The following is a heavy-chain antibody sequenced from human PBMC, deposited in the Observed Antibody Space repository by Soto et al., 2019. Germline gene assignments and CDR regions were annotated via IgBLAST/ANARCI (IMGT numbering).Heavy chain of an antibody. CDR1: GGTCSSYA. CDR2: IIPIFVTA. J-gene: IGHJ4*01. V-gene: IGHV1-69*06. Sequence: QVQLVQYGAEVKKPGSSVKVSCKASGGTCSSYAISWVRQAPGQWLEWMGGIIPIFVTANYAQKFQGRVTITAYKSTSTAYMELSSLRSEDTAGYYWAREAQGELLFFDYGGHGPLVTVSS. D-gene: IGHD1-26*01. CDR3: AREAQGELLFFDY.